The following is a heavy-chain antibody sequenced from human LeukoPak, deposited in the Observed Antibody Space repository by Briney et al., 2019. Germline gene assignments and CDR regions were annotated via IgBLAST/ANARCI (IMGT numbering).Heavy chain of an antibody. CDR1: GFTFSSYA. D-gene: IGHD5-24*01. CDR2: ISGSGGST. Sequence: GGSLRLSCAASGFTFSSYAMSWVRQAPGKGLEWVSAISGSGGSTYYADSVKGRFTISRDNSKNTLYLQMNSLRAENTAVYYCAKGLEMATNFDYWGQGTLVTVSS. V-gene: IGHV3-23*01. J-gene: IGHJ4*02. CDR3: AKGLEMATNFDY.